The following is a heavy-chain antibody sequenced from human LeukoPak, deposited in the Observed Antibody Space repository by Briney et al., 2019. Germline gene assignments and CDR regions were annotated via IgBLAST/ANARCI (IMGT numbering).Heavy chain of an antibody. CDR3: ARDCSGGSCYGAFDI. D-gene: IGHD2-15*01. J-gene: IGHJ3*02. V-gene: IGHV4-30-4*01. CDR2: IYDSGST. CDR1: GASIRSGDYY. Sequence: SETLSLTCTVSGASIRSGDYYWSWIRQPPGKGLEWIGYIYDSGSTYYNPSLKSRITISVDTSENRFSLKLSSVTATDTAVYYCARDCSGGSCYGAFDIWCQGTMVTVSS.